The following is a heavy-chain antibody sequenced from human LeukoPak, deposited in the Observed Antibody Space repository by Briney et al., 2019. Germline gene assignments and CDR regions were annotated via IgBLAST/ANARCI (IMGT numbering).Heavy chain of an antibody. D-gene: IGHD5-12*01. CDR3: ARHNSHGGYDWDWFDP. J-gene: IGHJ5*02. V-gene: IGHV4-39*01. CDR2: IYYSGST. Sequence: SETLSLTCTVSGGSISSSSYYWGWIRQPPGKGLEWIGSIYYSGSTYYNPSLKSRVTISVDTSKNQFSLKLSSVTAADTAVYYCARHNSHGGYDWDWFDPWGQGTLVTVSS. CDR1: GGSISSSSYY.